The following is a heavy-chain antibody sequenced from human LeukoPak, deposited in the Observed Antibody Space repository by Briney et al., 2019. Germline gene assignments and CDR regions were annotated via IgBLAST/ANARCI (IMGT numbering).Heavy chain of an antibody. CDR2: MYYSGST. D-gene: IGHD3-22*01. Sequence: SETLSLTCTVSGGSISSSGYYWGWIRQPPGKGLEWIGSMYYSGSTYYNPSLKSRVTISADTSKNQFSLTLTSVTAADTAVYFCARPSGGYYYSFQYWGQGALVSVSS. CDR3: ARPSGGYYYSFQY. CDR1: GGSISSSGYY. V-gene: IGHV4-39*07. J-gene: IGHJ4*02.